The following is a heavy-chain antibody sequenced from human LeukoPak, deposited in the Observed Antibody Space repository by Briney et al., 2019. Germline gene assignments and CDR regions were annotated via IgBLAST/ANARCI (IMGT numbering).Heavy chain of an antibody. D-gene: IGHD5-24*01. CDR1: GYTFTGYY. V-gene: IGHV1-2*02. Sequence: ASVKVSCKASGYTFTGYYMHWVRQAPGRGLEWMGWINPNSGGTNYAQKFQGRVTMTRDTSISTAYMELSRLRSDDTAVYYCARDGMATTQTSDFDYWGQGTLVTLSS. CDR3: ARDGMATTQTSDFDY. J-gene: IGHJ4*02. CDR2: INPNSGGT.